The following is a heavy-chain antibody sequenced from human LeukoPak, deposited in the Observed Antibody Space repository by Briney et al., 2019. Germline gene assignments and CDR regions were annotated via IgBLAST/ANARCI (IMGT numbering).Heavy chain of an antibody. CDR1: GVSIIIYY. Sequence: SETLSLTCTVSGVSIIIYYRSWIRQPAGTGLEWVGRIYVTGSTIYNPSLQSRLSMSVDTSKNQFSLRLTSVTAADTAVYYCARLKYYDSTGDAAGYYMDVWGKGITVTVSS. V-gene: IGHV4-4*07. J-gene: IGHJ6*03. CDR2: IYVTGST. CDR3: ARLKYYDSTGDAAGYYMDV. D-gene: IGHD3-22*01.